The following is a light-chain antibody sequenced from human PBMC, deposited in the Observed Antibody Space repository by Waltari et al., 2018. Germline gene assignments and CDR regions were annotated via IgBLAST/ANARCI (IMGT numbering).Light chain of an antibody. Sequence: AIQMTQSPSSLSASVGGRVTITCRATQALGSELAWYQQRPGEAPKVLIYGASRFQNGVPSRFSGSGSGTYFTLTISSLQPEDFATYYCLQDYNYPRTFGQGTKVEV. CDR3: LQDYNYPRT. CDR1: QALGSE. V-gene: IGKV1-6*02. J-gene: IGKJ1*01. CDR2: GAS.